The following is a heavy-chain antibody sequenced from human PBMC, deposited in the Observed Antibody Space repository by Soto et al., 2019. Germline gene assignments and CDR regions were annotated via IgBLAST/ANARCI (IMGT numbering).Heavy chain of an antibody. CDR3: TTNILLDGTNSAVSLKYTWFDP. J-gene: IGHJ5*02. Sequence: EVQLVESGGGLVKPGGSLRLSCAASGFTFSNAWMNWVRQAPGKGLEWVGRIKSKTDGGTTDYAAHVKGRFTISRDDSKDSLFLQMNRLKNEATAVYYWTTNILLDGTNSAVSLKYTWFDPWGQGTLVTVSS. CDR1: GFTFSNAW. V-gene: IGHV3-15*07. CDR2: IKSKTDGGTT. D-gene: IGHD1-7*01.